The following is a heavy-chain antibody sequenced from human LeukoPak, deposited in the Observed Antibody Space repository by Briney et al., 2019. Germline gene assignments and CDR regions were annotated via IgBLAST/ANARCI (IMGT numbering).Heavy chain of an antibody. Sequence: GASVKVSCKASGGTFSSYAINWVRQAPGQGLEWMGGIIPIFGTSNYAHKFQGRVTITADESTSPVYMELSSLRSDDTAIYYCAFEGYNYGYNWGQGTLVTVSS. CDR2: IIPIFGTS. J-gene: IGHJ4*02. D-gene: IGHD5-18*01. CDR3: AFEGYNYGYN. CDR1: GGTFSSYA. V-gene: IGHV1-69*13.